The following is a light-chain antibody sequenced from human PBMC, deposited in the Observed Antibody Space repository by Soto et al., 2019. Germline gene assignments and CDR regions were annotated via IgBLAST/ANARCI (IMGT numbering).Light chain of an antibody. CDR3: QQSYSTLFT. J-gene: IGKJ3*01. V-gene: IGKV1-39*01. CDR1: QTVSRY. Sequence: IPMTQFPSSLSASVGDRVTITCRAGQTVSRYLNWYQQKPGRAPNLLIYAVSNLQSGVPSRFSGSGSGTEFTLTISDLQPEDFATYYCQQSYSTLFTFGPGTKVEIK. CDR2: AVS.